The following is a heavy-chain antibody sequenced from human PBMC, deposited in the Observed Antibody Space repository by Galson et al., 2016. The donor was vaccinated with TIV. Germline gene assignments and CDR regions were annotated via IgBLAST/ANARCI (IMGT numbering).Heavy chain of an antibody. CDR3: ATIVLQPAVMPATSLPS. V-gene: IGHV5-51*03. CDR1: GYSFATYW. CDR2: IYPGNSDT. Sequence: QSGAEVKKPGESLKISCQGSGYSFATYWIAWVRQMPGKGLDWMGIIYPGNSDTRYSPSFQGQVTISADRSTNTAYLQWSSLKASYTAIYYCATIVLQPAVMPATSLPSWVQGTLGTVSS. J-gene: IGHJ5*02. D-gene: IGHD2-8*01.